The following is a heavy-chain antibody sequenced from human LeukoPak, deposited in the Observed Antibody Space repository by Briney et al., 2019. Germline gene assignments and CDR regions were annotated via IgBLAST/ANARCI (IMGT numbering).Heavy chain of an antibody. D-gene: IGHD6-25*01. CDR3: ARRSAAKDAFDI. V-gene: IGHV3-74*01. J-gene: IGHJ3*02. CDR1: GFTFSNYW. CDR2: INSDGSST. Sequence: PGGSLRLSCAASGFTFSNYWMHWVRQAPGKGLVWVSRINSDGSSTSYADSVKGRFTTSRDNAKNTLYLQMNSLRAEDTAVYYCARRSAAKDAFDIWGQGTMVTVSS.